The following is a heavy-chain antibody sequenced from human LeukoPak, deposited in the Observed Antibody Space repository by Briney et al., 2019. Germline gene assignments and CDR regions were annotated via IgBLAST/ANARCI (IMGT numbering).Heavy chain of an antibody. CDR2: IYHSGST. Sequence: SETLSLTCAVSGYSISSGYYWGWIRPPPGKGLEWIGRIYHSGSTYYNPSLKSRVTISVDTSKNQCSLKLSSVTAADTAVYYWASEHRGYCSSTSCYTGVDYWGQGTLVTVSS. J-gene: IGHJ4*02. D-gene: IGHD2-2*02. CDR3: ASEHRGYCSSTSCYTGVDY. CDR1: GYSISSGYY. V-gene: IGHV4-38-2*01.